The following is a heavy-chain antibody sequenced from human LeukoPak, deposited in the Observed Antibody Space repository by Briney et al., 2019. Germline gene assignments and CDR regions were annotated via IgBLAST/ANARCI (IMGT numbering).Heavy chain of an antibody. D-gene: IGHD1-26*01. CDR2: IYHSGST. J-gene: IGHJ5*02. CDR3: TREVRSAWASFDP. V-gene: IGHV4-4*02. Sequence: SETLSLTCAVSGGSISSSNWWSWVRQPPGKGLEWIGEIYHSGSTNYNPSLKSRLTISVDKSKNQFSLKLSSVTAADTAVYYCTREVRSAWASFDPWGQGTLVIVSS. CDR1: GGSISSSNW.